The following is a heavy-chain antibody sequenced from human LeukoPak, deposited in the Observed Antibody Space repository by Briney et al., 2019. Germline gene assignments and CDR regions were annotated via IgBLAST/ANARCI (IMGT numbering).Heavy chain of an antibody. CDR2: INSDGSST. D-gene: IGHD3-16*01. CDR1: GFTFSSYS. J-gene: IGHJ5*02. V-gene: IGHV3-74*01. CDR3: VRAWGTGWFDP. Sequence: GGSLRLSCAASGFTFSSYSMNWVRQAPGKGLEWVSRINSDGSSTNYADSVKGRFTISRDNAKNTLSLQMNSLRAEDTAVYYCVRAWGTGWFDPWGQGTLVTVSS.